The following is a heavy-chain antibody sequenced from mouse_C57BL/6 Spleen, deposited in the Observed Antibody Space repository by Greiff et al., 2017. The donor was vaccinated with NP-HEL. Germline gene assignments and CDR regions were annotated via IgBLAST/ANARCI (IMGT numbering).Heavy chain of an antibody. CDR3: TRSATTVWGDY. CDR1: GYTFTDYE. J-gene: IGHJ2*01. D-gene: IGHD1-1*01. Sequence: VQLQQSGAELVRPGASVTLSCKASGYTFTDYEMHWVKQTPVHGLEWIGAIDPETGGTAYNQKFKGKAILTADKSSSTAYMELRSLTSEDSAVYYCTRSATTVWGDYWGQGTTLTVSS. CDR2: IDPETGGT. V-gene: IGHV1-15*01.